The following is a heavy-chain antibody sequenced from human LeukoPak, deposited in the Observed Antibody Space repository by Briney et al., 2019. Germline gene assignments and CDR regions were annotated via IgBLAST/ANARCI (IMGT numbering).Heavy chain of an antibody. Sequence: SETLSLTCTVSGGSISSSSYYWGWIRQPPGKGLEWIGSIYYSGSTYYNPSLKSRVTISVDTSKNQFSLKLSSVTAADTAVYYCARHYYDYMDPYNWFDPWGQGTLVTVSS. CDR2: IYYSGST. CDR1: GGSISSSSYY. J-gene: IGHJ5*02. V-gene: IGHV4-39*01. CDR3: ARHYYDYMDPYNWFDP. D-gene: IGHD3-16*01.